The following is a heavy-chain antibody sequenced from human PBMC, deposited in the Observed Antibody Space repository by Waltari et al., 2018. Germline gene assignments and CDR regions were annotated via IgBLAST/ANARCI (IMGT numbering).Heavy chain of an antibody. D-gene: IGHD6-6*01. CDR2: INPSSGGT. J-gene: IGHJ6*02. CDR1: GYTFTGYY. V-gene: IGHV1-2*02. Sequence: QVQLVQSGAEVKKPGASVKVSCKASGYTFTGYYMHWVRQAPGQGLEWMGWINPSSGGTNYAQKLQRRVTMTRDTSISTAYMELSRLRSDDTAVYYCARVIAARRYYGMDVWGQGTTVTVSS. CDR3: ARVIAARRYYGMDV.